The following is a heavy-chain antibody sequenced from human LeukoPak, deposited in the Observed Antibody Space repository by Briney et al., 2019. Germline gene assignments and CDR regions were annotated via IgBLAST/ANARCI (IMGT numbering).Heavy chain of an antibody. CDR1: GGSISSYY. CDR3: ASAFGYIGFDY. V-gene: IGHV4-59*01. J-gene: IGHJ4*02. CDR2: IYYSGST. Sequence: SETLPLTCTVSGGSISSYYWSWIRQPPGKGLEWIGYIYYSGSTNYNPSLKSRVTISVDTSKNQFSLKLSSVTAADTAVYYCASAFGYIGFDYWGQGTLVTVSS. D-gene: IGHD6-13*01.